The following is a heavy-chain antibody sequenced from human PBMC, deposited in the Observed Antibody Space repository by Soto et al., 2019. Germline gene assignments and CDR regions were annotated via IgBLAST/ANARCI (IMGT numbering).Heavy chain of an antibody. D-gene: IGHD6-13*01. V-gene: IGHV1-69*12. Sequence: QVQLVQSGAEVKKPGSSVKVSCKASGGTFSSYAISWVRQAPGQGLEWMGGIIPIFGTANYAQKFQGRVTITADESKSTAYMELSSLRSEDTAVYYCARERAAAAPHTGYFDLWGRGTLVTVSS. CDR1: GGTFSSYA. CDR3: ARERAAAAPHTGYFDL. CDR2: IIPIFGTA. J-gene: IGHJ2*01.